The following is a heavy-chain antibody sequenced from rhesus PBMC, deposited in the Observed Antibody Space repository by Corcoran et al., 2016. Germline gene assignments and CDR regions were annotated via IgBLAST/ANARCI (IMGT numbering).Heavy chain of an antibody. J-gene: IGHJ4*01. CDR1: GFTFGDYG. V-gene: IGHV3-183*02. CDR2: IINTVKTG. CDR3: TRDRVAAAGPLDY. D-gene: IGHD6S26*01. Sequence: EVQLVESGGGLVQPGGSLRLSCAASGFTFGDYGMHWVRQAPGKGLEWVSSIINTVKTGYYASAVRGRFTVSRDNAKNWLSLQMRRLSGEDTAVYYCTRDRVAAAGPLDYWGQGVLVTVSS.